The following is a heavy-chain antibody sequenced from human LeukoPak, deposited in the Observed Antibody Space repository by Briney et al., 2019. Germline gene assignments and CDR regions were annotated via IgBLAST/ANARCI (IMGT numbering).Heavy chain of an antibody. CDR1: GYTFTSYG. Sequence: SVKVSCKASGYTFTSYGISWVRQAPGQGLEWMGGTIPIFGTANYAQKFQGRVTITADKSTSTAYMELSSLRSEDTAVYYCARSVGDVPYYYYYYYMDVWGKGTTVTVSS. CDR2: TIPIFGTA. D-gene: IGHD3-10*01. J-gene: IGHJ6*03. V-gene: IGHV1-69*06. CDR3: ARSVGDVPYYYYYYYMDV.